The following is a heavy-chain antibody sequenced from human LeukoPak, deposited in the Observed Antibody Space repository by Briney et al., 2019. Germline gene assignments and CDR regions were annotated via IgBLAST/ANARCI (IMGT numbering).Heavy chain of an antibody. CDR3: ARAHYSGSFGY. CDR2: INWNGGST. V-gene: IGHV3-20*04. Sequence: TGGSLRLSCAASGFIFDDYGMSSVRQAPGKGLEWVSGINWNGGSTGYADSVKGRFTISRDNAKNSLYLQMNSLRAEDTALYYCARAHYSGSFGYWGQGTLVTVSS. D-gene: IGHD1-26*01. J-gene: IGHJ4*02. CDR1: GFIFDDYG.